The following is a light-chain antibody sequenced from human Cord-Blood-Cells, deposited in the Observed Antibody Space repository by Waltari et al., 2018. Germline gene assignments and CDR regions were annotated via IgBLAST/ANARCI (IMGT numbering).Light chain of an antibody. V-gene: IGKV3-11*01. CDR2: DAS. Sequence: EIVLTQPPATLSLSHGERATLSCRASQSVSSYLAWYQQKPGHAPRLLIYDASNKATGIPARFSGSGSGTDFTLTISSLEPEDFAVYYCQQRSNWPTFGQGTKVEIK. CDR1: QSVSSY. CDR3: QQRSNWPT. J-gene: IGKJ1*01.